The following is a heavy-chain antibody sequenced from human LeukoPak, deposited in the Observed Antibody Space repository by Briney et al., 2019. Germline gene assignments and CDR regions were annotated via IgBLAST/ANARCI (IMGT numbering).Heavy chain of an antibody. CDR3: ATYSSSLDAFDI. Sequence: SETLSLTCTVSGGSISSSSYYWSWIRQPPGKGLEWIGEINHSGSTNYNPSLKSRVTISVDTSKNQFSLKLSSVTAADTAVYYCATYSSSLDAFDIWGQGTMVTVSS. CDR1: GGSISSSSYY. CDR2: INHSGST. V-gene: IGHV4-39*07. J-gene: IGHJ3*02. D-gene: IGHD6-13*01.